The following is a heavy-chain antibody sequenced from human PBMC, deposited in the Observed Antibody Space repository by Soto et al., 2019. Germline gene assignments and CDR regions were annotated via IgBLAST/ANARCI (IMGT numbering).Heavy chain of an antibody. Sequence: SETLSLTCAVYGGSFSGYYWSWIRQPPGKGLEWIGEINHSGSTNYNPSLKSRVTISVDTSKNQFSLKLSSVTAADTAVYYCARYLARLTMIVVAIDAFDIWGQGTMVTVSS. J-gene: IGHJ3*02. CDR2: INHSGST. D-gene: IGHD3-22*01. V-gene: IGHV4-34*01. CDR3: ARYLARLTMIVVAIDAFDI. CDR1: GGSFSGYY.